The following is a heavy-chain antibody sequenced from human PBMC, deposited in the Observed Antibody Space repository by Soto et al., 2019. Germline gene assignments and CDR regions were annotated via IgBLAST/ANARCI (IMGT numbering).Heavy chain of an antibody. J-gene: IGHJ4*02. CDR3: AKDILEYSGYDYYY. V-gene: IGHV3-23*01. CDR1: GFTFSSYA. CDR2: ISGSGGST. Sequence: GGSLRLSCAASGFTFSSYAMSWVRQAPGKGLEWVSAISGSGGSTYYADSVKGRFTISRDNSENTLYLQMNSLRAEDTAVYYCAKDILEYSGYDYYYWGQGTLVTVSS. D-gene: IGHD5-12*01.